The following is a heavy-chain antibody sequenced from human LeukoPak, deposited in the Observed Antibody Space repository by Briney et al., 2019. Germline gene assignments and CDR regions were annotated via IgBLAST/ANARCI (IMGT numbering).Heavy chain of an antibody. CDR1: GFTFSSYS. J-gene: IGHJ4*02. D-gene: IGHD1-14*01. CDR2: ISSSSSTI. Sequence: PGGSLRHSCAASGFTFSSYSMNWVRQAPGKGLEWVSYISSSSSTIYYADSVKGRFTISRDNAKNSLYLQMNSLRAEDTAVYYCARLYPPEDYWGQGTLVTVSS. CDR3: ARLYPPEDY. V-gene: IGHV3-48*01.